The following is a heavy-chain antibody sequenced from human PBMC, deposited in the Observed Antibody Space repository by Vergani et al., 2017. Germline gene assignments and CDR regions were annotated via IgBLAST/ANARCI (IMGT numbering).Heavy chain of an antibody. CDR1: GYSISSGYY. Sequence: QVQLQESGPGLVKPSATLSLTCTFSGYSISSGYYWGWIRQPPGKGLEWIGRIYHSGSTNYNPSLKSRVTMSVDTSKNQFSLKLSSVTAADTAVYYCARGGSSSWGFDYWGQGTLVTGSA. V-gene: IGHV4-38-2*02. CDR2: IYHSGST. CDR3: ARGGSSSWGFDY. D-gene: IGHD6-6*01. J-gene: IGHJ4*02.